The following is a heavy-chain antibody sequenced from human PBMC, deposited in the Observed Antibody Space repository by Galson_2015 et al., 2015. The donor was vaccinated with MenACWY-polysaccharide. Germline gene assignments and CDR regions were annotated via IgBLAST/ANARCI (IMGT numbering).Heavy chain of an antibody. CDR2: IYSGGST. Sequence: SLRLSCAASGFTVSSNYMSWVRQAPGKGLEWVSVIYSGGSTYYADSVKGRFTISRDNSKNTLYLQMNSLRAEDTAVYYCARDQKFGAAAGQRGYYYYGMDVWGQGTPVTVSS. J-gene: IGHJ6*02. CDR3: ARDQKFGAAAGQRGYYYYGMDV. D-gene: IGHD6-13*01. CDR1: GFTVSSNY. V-gene: IGHV3-66*01.